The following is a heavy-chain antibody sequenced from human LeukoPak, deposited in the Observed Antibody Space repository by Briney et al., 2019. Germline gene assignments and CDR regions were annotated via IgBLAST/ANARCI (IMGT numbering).Heavy chain of an antibody. CDR3: ARDVSAPGYYGMDV. CDR2: IYYSGST. J-gene: IGHJ6*02. Sequence: SETLSLPCTVSGGSISSYYWGWIRQPPGKGLGWIGYIYYSGSTNYNPSLKSRVTISLDTSKNQFSLKVSSVTAADTAIYYCARDVSAPGYYGMDVWGQGTTVTVSS. CDR1: GGSISSYY. V-gene: IGHV4-59*01. D-gene: IGHD3-3*02.